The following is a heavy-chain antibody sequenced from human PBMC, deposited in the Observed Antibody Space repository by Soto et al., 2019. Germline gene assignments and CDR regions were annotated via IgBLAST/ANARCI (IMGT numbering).Heavy chain of an antibody. J-gene: IGHJ4*02. Sequence: EVQLVESGGGLVKPGGSLRLSCAASGFTFSSYSMNWVRQAPGKGLEWVSSISSSSSYIYYADSVQGRFTISRDNAKNSLDLQMNSLRAEDTAVYYCARDQPGYSYGYGLGYWGQGTLVTVSS. CDR3: ARDQPGYSYGYGLGY. CDR1: GFTFSSYS. D-gene: IGHD5-18*01. CDR2: ISSSSSYI. V-gene: IGHV3-21*01.